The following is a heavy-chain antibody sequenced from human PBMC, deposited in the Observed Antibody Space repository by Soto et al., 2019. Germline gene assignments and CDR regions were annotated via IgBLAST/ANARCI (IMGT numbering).Heavy chain of an antibody. V-gene: IGHV1-46*03. CDR1: GYTFTSYY. CDR2: INPSGGST. J-gene: IGHJ3*02. D-gene: IGHD2-21*02. CDR3: ARGELAYCGGDCCSDYDAFDI. Sequence: ASVKVSCKASGYTFTSYYMHWVRQAPGQGLEWMGIINPSGGSTSYAQKFQGRVTMTRDTSTSTVYMELSSLRSEDTAVYYCARGELAYCGGDCCSDYDAFDIWGQGTMVTVSS.